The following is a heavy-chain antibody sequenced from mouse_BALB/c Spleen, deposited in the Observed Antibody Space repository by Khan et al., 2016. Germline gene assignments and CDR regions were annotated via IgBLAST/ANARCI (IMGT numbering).Heavy chain of an antibody. CDR2: INPGSGGS. J-gene: IGHJ2*01. V-gene: IGHV1-54*01. CDR1: GYAFTNYL. Sequence: VQLVESGAELVRPGTSVKVSCKASGYAFTNYLIEWVKQRPGQGLEWIGVINPGSGGSNYNEKFKGKATLTADKSSSTAYIQLSSLTSDDSAVFFCARKGFYGNDVYYFDYWGQGTTLTVSS. D-gene: IGHD2-2*01. CDR3: ARKGFYGNDVYYFDY.